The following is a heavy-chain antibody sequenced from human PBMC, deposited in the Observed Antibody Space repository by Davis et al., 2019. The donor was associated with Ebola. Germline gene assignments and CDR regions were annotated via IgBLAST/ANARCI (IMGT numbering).Heavy chain of an antibody. D-gene: IGHD4-17*01. CDR1: GFTFSDYY. CDR3: ARDLTTVTSDWFDP. CDR2: IYSGGST. J-gene: IGHJ5*02. Sequence: GESLKISCAASGFTFSDYYMSWVRQAPGKGLEWVSVIYSGGSTYYADSVKGRFTISRDNAKNSLYLQMNSLRDEDTAVYYCARDLTTVTSDWFDPWGQGTLVTVSS. V-gene: IGHV3-66*01.